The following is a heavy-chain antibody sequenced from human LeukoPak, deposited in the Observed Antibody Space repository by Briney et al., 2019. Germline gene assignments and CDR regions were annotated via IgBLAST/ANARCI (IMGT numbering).Heavy chain of an antibody. CDR1: GGTFSSYA. V-gene: IGHV1-69*06. J-gene: IGHJ4*02. CDR2: IIPMFGTA. Sequence: SVKVSCKASGGTFSSYAISWVRQAPGQGLEWMGGIIPMFGTANYAQKIQGRVTITADKSTSTAYMELSSLRSEDTAVYYCARGRPAATPMDYWGQGMLVTVSS. CDR3: ARGRPAATPMDY. D-gene: IGHD2-2*01.